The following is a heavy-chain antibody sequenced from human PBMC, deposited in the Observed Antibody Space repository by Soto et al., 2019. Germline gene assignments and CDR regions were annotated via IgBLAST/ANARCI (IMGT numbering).Heavy chain of an antibody. Sequence: QVQLVESGGGVVQPGRSLRLSCAASGFTFSSYGMHGVRQAPGKGLEWVAGISYDGSNKYYADSVKGRFTISRDNSKNTLYLQMNSLRAEDTAVYYCAKAARGSYPHFDYWGQGTLVTVSS. CDR1: GFTFSSYG. CDR3: AKAARGSYPHFDY. CDR2: ISYDGSNK. D-gene: IGHD1-26*01. V-gene: IGHV3-30*18. J-gene: IGHJ4*02.